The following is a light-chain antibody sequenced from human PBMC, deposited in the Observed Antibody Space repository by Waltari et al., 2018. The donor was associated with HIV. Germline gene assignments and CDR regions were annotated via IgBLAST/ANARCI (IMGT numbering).Light chain of an antibody. V-gene: IGKV3-11*01. J-gene: IGKJ2*03. CDR1: QGVGRF. CDR3: QQRTNWPPYS. CDR2: DAS. Sequence: EIVLTQSPAPLSLSPGESANLSRRASQGVGRFLAWYQQKPGQAPRLLIYDASNRASGIPARFSGSGSGTDFTLTISSLEPEDFAVYYCQQRTNWPPYSFGQGTKLEIK.